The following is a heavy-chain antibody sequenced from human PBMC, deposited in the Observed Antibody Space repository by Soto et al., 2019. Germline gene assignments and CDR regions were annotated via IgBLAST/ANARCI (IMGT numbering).Heavy chain of an antibody. CDR3: ASEFALKPLIKSGSLHYDY. V-gene: IGHV1-2*02. J-gene: IGHJ4*02. D-gene: IGHD1-26*01. CDR2: INPNSGGT. Sequence: QVQLVQSGAEVKKPGASVMVSCKTSGYTFVDYYIHWVRQAPGQGLEWMGWINPNSGGTKYLHKFQGRVSMTRDTSIGTAYMDLGRLRSDDTAGYDCASEFALKPLIKSGSLHYDYWGQGALVTVSS. CDR1: GYTFVDYY.